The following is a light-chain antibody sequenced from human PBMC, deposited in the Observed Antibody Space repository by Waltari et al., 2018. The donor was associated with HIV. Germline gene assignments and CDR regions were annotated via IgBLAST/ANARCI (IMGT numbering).Light chain of an antibody. V-gene: IGLV1-51*01. CDR1: NSNIGCNS. J-gene: IGLJ1*01. CDR3: GTWDSGLNAYV. CDR2: DNH. Sequence: QSVLTQPPSVSAAPGQKIGISCSGANSNIGCNSLSCYQQSPGRAPQRPIYDNHRRPSETPHRVSGSKSGTSCTLDITGLQTGDEADYYCGTWDSGLNAYVFGSGTKVTVL.